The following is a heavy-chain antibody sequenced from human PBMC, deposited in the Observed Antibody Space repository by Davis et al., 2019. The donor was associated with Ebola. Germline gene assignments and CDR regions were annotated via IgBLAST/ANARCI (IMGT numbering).Heavy chain of an antibody. CDR2: IYYSGST. Sequence: MPSETLSLTCTVSGGSISSYYWSWIRQPPGKGLEWIGYIYYSGSTYYNPSLKSRVTISVDTSKNQFSLKLSSVTAADTAVYYCARHGRRTTEIYYYYYGMDVWGQGTTVTVSS. J-gene: IGHJ6*02. CDR1: GGSISSYY. D-gene: IGHD4-11*01. CDR3: ARHGRRTTEIYYYYYGMDV. V-gene: IGHV4-59*08.